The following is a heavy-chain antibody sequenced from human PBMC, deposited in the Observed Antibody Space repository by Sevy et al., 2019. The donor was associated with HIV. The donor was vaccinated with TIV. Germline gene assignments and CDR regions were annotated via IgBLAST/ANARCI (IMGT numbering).Heavy chain of an antibody. CDR1: GFTFNYYF. J-gene: IGHJ4*02. V-gene: IGHV3-21*01. CDR2: ISSHSSYI. CDR3: ARGDYYRSLYYFDY. Sequence: GGCLRLSCAASGFTFNYYFMNCVRQAPGKGLEWVSYISSHSSYIHYADSVKGRFTISSANAKNSLFLQMDSLRADDTAVYYCARGDYYRSLYYFDYWGQGALVPVSS. D-gene: IGHD3-10*01.